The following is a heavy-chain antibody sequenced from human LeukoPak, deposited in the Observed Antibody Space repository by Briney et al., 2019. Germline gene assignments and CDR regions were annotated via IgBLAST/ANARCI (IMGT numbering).Heavy chain of an antibody. J-gene: IGHJ6*02. V-gene: IGHV1-8*01. Sequence: ASVKVSCKASGYTFTSYDINWVRQATGQELEWMGWMNPNSGNTGYAQKFQGRVTMTRNTSISTAYMELSSLRSEDTAVYYCARGGALRYFDWLYFYYYYGMDVWGQGTTVTVSS. CDR2: MNPNSGNT. D-gene: IGHD3-9*01. CDR3: ARGGALRYFDWLYFYYYYGMDV. CDR1: GYTFTSYD.